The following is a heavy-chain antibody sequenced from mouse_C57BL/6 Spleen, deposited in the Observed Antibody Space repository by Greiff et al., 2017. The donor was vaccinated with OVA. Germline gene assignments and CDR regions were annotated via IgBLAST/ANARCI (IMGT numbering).Heavy chain of an antibody. V-gene: IGHV2-2*01. CDR2: IWSGGST. J-gene: IGHJ4*01. CDR1: GFSLTSYG. Sequence: VKLVESGPGLVQPSPCLSITCTVSGFSLTSYGVHWVRQSPGKGLEWLGVIWSGGSTDYNAAFISRLSISKDNSKSQVFFKMNSLQADDTAIYDCARKMIHYYAMDYWGQGTSVTVSS. D-gene: IGHD2-4*01. CDR3: ARKMIHYYAMDY.